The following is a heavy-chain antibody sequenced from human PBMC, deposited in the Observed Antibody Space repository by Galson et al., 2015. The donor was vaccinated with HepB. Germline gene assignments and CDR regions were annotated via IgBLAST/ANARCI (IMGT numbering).Heavy chain of an antibody. Sequence: SLRLSCAASGFTFSSYAMHWVRQAPGKGLEWVAVISYDGSNKYYADSVKGRFTISRDNSKNTLYLQMNSLRAEDTAVYYCARDLSDILTGYQTTAFDYWGQGTLVTVSS. J-gene: IGHJ4*02. D-gene: IGHD3-9*01. V-gene: IGHV3-30-3*01. CDR1: GFTFSSYA. CDR3: ARDLSDILTGYQTTAFDY. CDR2: ISYDGSNK.